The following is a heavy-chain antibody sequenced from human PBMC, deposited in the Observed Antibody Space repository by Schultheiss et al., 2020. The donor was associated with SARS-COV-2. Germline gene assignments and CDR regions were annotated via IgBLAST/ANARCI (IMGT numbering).Heavy chain of an antibody. CDR3: ARNAARLITRAQFDY. CDR2: IYYSGST. V-gene: IGHV4-59*01. Sequence: SQTLSLTCTVSGGSISSYYWSWIRQPPGKGLEWIGYIYYSGSTNYNPSLKSRVTISVDTSKNQFSLKLSSVTAADTAVYYCARNAARLITRAQFDYWGQGTLVTVSS. J-gene: IGHJ4*02. D-gene: IGHD6-6*01. CDR1: GGSISSYY.